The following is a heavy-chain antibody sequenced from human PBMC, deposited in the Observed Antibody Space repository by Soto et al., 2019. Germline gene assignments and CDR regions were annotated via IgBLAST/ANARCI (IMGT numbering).Heavy chain of an antibody. J-gene: IGHJ5*02. Sequence: SETLSLTCTVSGGSISSYYWSWIRQPPGKGLEWIGYIYYSGSTNYNPSLKSRVTISVDTSKNQFSLKLSSVTAADTAVYYCARGITIFGVVITTPDWFDPWGQGTLVTVS. V-gene: IGHV4-59*01. D-gene: IGHD3-3*01. CDR3: ARGITIFGVVITTPDWFDP. CDR1: GGSISSYY. CDR2: IYYSGST.